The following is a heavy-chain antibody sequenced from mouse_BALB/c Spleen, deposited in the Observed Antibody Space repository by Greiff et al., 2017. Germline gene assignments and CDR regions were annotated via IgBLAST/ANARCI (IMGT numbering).Heavy chain of an antibody. D-gene: IGHD1-1*01. V-gene: IGHV14-1*02. CDR3: ALYYYGSSYVGYAMDY. J-gene: IGHJ4*01. Sequence: EVQLQQSGAELVRPGALVKLSCKASGFNIKDYYMHWVKQRPEQGLEWIGWIDPENGNTIYDPKFQGKASITADTSSNTAYLQLSSLTSEDTAVYYCALYYYGSSYVGYAMDYWGQGTSVTVSS. CDR1: GFNIKDYY. CDR2: IDPENGNT.